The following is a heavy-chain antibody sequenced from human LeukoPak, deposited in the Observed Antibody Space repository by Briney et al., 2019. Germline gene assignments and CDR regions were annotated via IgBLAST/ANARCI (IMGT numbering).Heavy chain of an antibody. V-gene: IGHV3-30*18. J-gene: IGHJ4*02. D-gene: IGHD6-13*01. CDR1: GFTFSSYG. CDR2: ISYDGSNK. Sequence: GGSLRLSCAASGFTFSSYGMHWVRQAPGKGLEWVAVISYDGSNKYYADSVKGRFTISRDNSKNTLYLQMNSLRAEDTAVYYCAKDPELYSSSSYYFDYWGQETLVTVSS. CDR3: AKDPELYSSSSYYFDY.